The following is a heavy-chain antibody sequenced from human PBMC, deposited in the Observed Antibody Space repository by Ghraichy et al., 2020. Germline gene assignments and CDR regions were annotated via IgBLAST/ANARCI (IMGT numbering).Heavy chain of an antibody. V-gene: IGHV4-4*07. J-gene: IGHJ3*02. Sequence: SETLSLTCTVSGGSMGNFYWGWIRQPAGKGLAWSARINTSGTTNYNPFLKSRVTMAVDTSKNHFSLRLSSVTAADPAVYYCARVRVSATRGAFDIWGHGTLVTVS. D-gene: IGHD3-3*01. CDR2: INTSGTT. CDR3: ARVRVSATRGAFDI. CDR1: GGSMGNFY.